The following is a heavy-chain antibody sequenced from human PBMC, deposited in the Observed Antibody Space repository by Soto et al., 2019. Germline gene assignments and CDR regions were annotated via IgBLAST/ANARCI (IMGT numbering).Heavy chain of an antibody. V-gene: IGHV4-59*01. CDR3: ARGVGSSPPRY. Sequence: SETLSLTCSISGGSISVYYRSWIRQRPGQGLEWIGYIYASGSPYYNPSLRSRVTISADTSKNQISLKLTSPTAADTAVYYCARGVGSSPPRYWGRGTLVTISS. J-gene: IGHJ4*02. CDR1: GGSISVYY. CDR2: IYASGSP. D-gene: IGHD1-26*01.